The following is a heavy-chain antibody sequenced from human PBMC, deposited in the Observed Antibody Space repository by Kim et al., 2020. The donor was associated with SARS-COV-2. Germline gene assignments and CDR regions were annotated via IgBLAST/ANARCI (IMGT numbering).Heavy chain of an antibody. D-gene: IGHD3-9*01. V-gene: IGHV2-5*02. J-gene: IGHJ4*02. CDR3: AHSTFTGLDFWY. CDR2: IYWDDDQ. Sequence: SGPTLVNPTQTLTLTCTLSGFSLSTSGVGVGWIRQPPGKALEWLALIYWDDDQRYSPSLKSRLTITKDTSKNQVVLTMTNMDPVDTGTYYCAHSTFTGLDFWYWGQGTLVTVSS. CDR1: GFSLSTSGVG.